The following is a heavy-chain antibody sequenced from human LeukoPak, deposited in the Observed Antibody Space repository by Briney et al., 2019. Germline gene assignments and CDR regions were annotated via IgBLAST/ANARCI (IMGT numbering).Heavy chain of an antibody. Sequence: SETLSLTCTVSGGSISSYYWSWIRQPPGKGLEWIAYISDIGSINYNPSLKSRVTISLDTSKNQFSLKLSSVTAADTAVYYCARSVRYFDSPGAFDIWGQGTMVTVSS. V-gene: IGHV4-59*01. CDR3: ARSVRYFDSPGAFDI. CDR1: GGSISSYY. J-gene: IGHJ3*02. CDR2: ISDIGSI. D-gene: IGHD3-9*01.